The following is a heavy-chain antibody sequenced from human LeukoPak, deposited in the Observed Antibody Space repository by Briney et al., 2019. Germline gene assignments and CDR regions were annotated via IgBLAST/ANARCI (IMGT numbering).Heavy chain of an antibody. J-gene: IGHJ5*02. D-gene: IGHD2-2*01. CDR3: AKEGCSSTSCYLWFDP. V-gene: IGHV3-30*18. CDR1: GFTFSSYG. CDR2: ISYDGSNK. Sequence: GGSLRLSCAASGFTFSSYGMHWVRQAPGKGLEWVAVISYDGSNKYYADSVKGRFTISRDNSKNTLYLQMNSLRAEDTAVYYCAKEGCSSTSCYLWFDPWAQGTLVTVSS.